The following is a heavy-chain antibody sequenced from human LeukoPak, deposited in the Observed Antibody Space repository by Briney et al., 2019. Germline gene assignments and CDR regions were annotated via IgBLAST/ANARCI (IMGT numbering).Heavy chain of an antibody. J-gene: IGHJ6*03. CDR3: TTGYSNYLRYYYYFYMDV. CDR2: IKSKTDDGTT. CDR1: GFTFNKAW. D-gene: IGHD4-11*01. Sequence: PGGSLRLSCAASGFTFNKAWMSWVRQAPGKGLEWVGRIKSKTDDGTTDYAAPVKGRFTISRDDLKETLYLQMNSLKTEDTAVYYCTTGYSNYLRYYYYFYMDVWGKGTTVTVSS. V-gene: IGHV3-15*01.